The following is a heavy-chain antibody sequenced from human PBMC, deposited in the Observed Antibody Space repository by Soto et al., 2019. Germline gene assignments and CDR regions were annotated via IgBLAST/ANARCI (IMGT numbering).Heavy chain of an antibody. CDR1: GGSFSGYY. CDR3: ARGIVGATTSAFDI. CDR2: INHSGST. Sequence: PSETLSLTCAVYGGSFSGYYWSWIRQPPGKGPEWIGEINHSGSTNYNPSLKSRVTISVDTSKNQFSLKLSSVTAADTAVYYCARGIVGATTSAFDIWGQGTMVTVSS. V-gene: IGHV4-34*01. J-gene: IGHJ3*02. D-gene: IGHD1-26*01.